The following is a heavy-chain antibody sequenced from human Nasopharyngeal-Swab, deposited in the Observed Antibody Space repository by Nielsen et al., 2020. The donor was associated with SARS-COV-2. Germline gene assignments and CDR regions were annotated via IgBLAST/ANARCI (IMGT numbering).Heavy chain of an antibody. CDR2: IRSKANSYAT. V-gene: IGHV3-73*01. CDR3: TRALEGSGPSSYYGMDV. D-gene: IGHD3-10*01. J-gene: IGHJ6*02. CDR1: GFTFSGYA. Sequence: GESLKIYCAASGFTFSGYAMHWVRQASGTGLEWVGRIRSKANSYATAYAASVKGRFTISRDDSKNTAYLQMNSLKTEDTAVYYCTRALEGSGPSSYYGMDVWGQGTTVTVSS.